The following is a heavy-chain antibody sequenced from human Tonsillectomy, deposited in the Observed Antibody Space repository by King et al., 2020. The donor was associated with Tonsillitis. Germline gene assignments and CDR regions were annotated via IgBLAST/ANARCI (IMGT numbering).Heavy chain of an antibody. V-gene: IGHV4-59*01. J-gene: IGHJ5*02. CDR1: GGSISSYY. D-gene: IGHD3-10*01. CDR2: IYYSGST. Sequence: QLQESGPGLVKPSETLSLTCTVSGGSISSYYWSWIRQPPGKGLEWIGYIYYSGSTNYNPSLKSRVTISVDTSKNRFSLKLSSVTAADTAVYYCARVGGSESYRWCEPWGQGTLVTVS. CDR3: ARVGGSESYRWCEP.